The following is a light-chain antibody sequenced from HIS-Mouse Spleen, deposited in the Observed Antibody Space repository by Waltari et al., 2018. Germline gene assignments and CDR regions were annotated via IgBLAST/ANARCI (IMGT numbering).Light chain of an antibody. CDR1: QSVSSSY. CDR2: GAS. V-gene: IGKV3-20*01. Sequence: EIVLTQSPGTLSLSPGERATLSRRASQSVSSSYLAWYQQKPGQAPRLLIYGASSRATGIPDSFSGSGSGTDFTLTISRLEPEDFAVYYCQQYGSSPRTFGQGTKVEIK. CDR3: QQYGSSPRT. J-gene: IGKJ1*01.